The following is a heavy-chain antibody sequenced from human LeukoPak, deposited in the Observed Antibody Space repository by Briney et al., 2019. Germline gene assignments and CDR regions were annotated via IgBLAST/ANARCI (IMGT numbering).Heavy chain of an antibody. CDR1: GYTFTGYY. Sequence: VASVKVSCKASGYTFTGYYMHWVRQAPGQGLEWMGWINPNSGGTNSAQKFQGRVTMTRDTSVSTAYMELSRLRSDDTAVYYCARDHCTSSGCYEYYYYGVDVWGQGTTVTVSS. D-gene: IGHD2-2*01. V-gene: IGHV1-2*02. CDR3: ARDHCTSSGCYEYYYYGVDV. J-gene: IGHJ6*02. CDR2: INPNSGGT.